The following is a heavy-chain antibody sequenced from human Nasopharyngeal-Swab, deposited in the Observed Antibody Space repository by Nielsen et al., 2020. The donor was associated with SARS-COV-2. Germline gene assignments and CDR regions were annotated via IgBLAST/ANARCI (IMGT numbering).Heavy chain of an antibody. CDR2: INAGNGNT. D-gene: IGHD3-9*01. CDR3: ASSGRPYYDILTGYYTAYYYYYMDV. J-gene: IGHJ6*03. CDR1: GYTFTSYA. Sequence: ASVKVSCKASGYTFTSYAMHWVRQAPGQRLEWMGWINAGNGNTKYSQKFQGRVTITRDTSASTAYMELSSLRSEDTAVYYCASSGRPYYDILTGYYTAYYYYYMDVWGKGTTVTVSS. V-gene: IGHV1-3*01.